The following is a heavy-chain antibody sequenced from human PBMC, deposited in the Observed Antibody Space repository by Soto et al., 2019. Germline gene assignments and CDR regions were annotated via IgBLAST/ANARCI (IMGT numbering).Heavy chain of an antibody. J-gene: IGHJ4*02. Sequence: QVQLLESGGGVVQPGRSLRLSCAASGFTFSSYAMHWVRQPPGKGLEWVAVVSNDGRNKFYADSVRGRFTISRDNSKNTLYLEMDSLRVEDTAVFYCARGQHGLDHCGQGSLVLVSP. D-gene: IGHD2-8*01. CDR1: GFTFSSYA. V-gene: IGHV3-30-3*01. CDR3: ARGQHGLDH. CDR2: VSNDGRNK.